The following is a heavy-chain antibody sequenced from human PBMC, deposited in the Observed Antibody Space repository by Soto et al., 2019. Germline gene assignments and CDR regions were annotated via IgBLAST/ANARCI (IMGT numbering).Heavy chain of an antibody. V-gene: IGHV4-39*01. D-gene: IGHD3-22*01. CDR2: IYYSGST. CDR3: ARLSVEYHYDSSGYYPDY. CDR1: GGSISSSSYY. J-gene: IGHJ4*02. Sequence: SETLSLTCTVSGGSISSSSYYWGWIRQPPGKGLEWIGSIYYSGSTYYNPSLKSRVTISVDTSKNQFSLKLSSVTAADTAVYYCARLSVEYHYDSSGYYPDYWGQGTLVTVSS.